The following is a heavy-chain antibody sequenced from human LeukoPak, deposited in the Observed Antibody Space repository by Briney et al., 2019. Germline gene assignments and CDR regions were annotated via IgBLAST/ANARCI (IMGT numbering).Heavy chain of an antibody. CDR3: ARVMSASVWRSYGSYYYYYYMDL. J-gene: IGHJ6*03. D-gene: IGHD3-16*01. CDR1: GFTFSSYW. CDR2: IKQDGSEK. Sequence: GGSLRLSCAASGFTFSSYWMSWVRQAPGKGLEWVANIKQDGSEKYSVDSVKGRFTISRDNAKNSLYMQMNSLRAEDTAVYYCARVMSASVWRSYGSYYYYYYMDLWGKGTTVTVSS. V-gene: IGHV3-7*01.